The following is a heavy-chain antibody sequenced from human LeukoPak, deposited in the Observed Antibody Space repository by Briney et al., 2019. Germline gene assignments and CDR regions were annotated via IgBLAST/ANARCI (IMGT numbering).Heavy chain of an antibody. CDR2: IYHSGST. CDR3: AATNTAMVTYYFDY. CDR1: GFTFSSYAM. V-gene: IGHV4-4*02. J-gene: IGHJ4*02. Sequence: GSLRLSCAASGFTFSSYAMSWVRQPPGKGLEWIGEIYHSGSTNYNPSLKSRVTISVDKSKNQFSLKLSSVTAADTAVYYCAATNTAMVTYYFDYWGQGTLVTVSS. D-gene: IGHD5-18*01.